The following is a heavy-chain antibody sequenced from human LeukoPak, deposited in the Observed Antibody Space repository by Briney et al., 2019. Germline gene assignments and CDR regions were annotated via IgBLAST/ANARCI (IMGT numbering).Heavy chain of an antibody. CDR3: AREDRFGYNYAYGVDV. V-gene: IGHV3-74*01. Sequence: GGSLRLSCAVSGCTFSNYWMHWVRQAPGQGLVWVSRINNDGSDTTYADSVKGRFTISRDNARKTLYLQMNSLRAEDRAVYYCAREDRFGYNYAYGVDVWGQGTTVSVSS. CDR2: INNDGSDT. CDR1: GCTFSNYW. D-gene: IGHD5-18*01. J-gene: IGHJ6*02.